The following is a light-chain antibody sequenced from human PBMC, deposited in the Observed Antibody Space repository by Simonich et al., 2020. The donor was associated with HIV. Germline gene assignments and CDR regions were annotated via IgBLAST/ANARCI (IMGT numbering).Light chain of an antibody. CDR1: QSVLYSSNNKNY. J-gene: IGKJ2*01. CDR3: QQYYSTPYT. CDR2: WAS. Sequence: DIVMTQSPDSLAVSLGERATINCKSSQSVLYSSNNKNYLAWYHQKPGQPPKLLIYWASTRESGVPDRFSGSGSGTDFTLTISSLQAEDVAVYYCQQYYSTPYTFGQGTKLDIK. V-gene: IGKV4-1*01.